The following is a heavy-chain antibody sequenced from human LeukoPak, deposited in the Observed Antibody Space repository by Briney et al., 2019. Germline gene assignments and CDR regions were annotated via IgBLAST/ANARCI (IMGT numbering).Heavy chain of an antibody. CDR1: GYTFTNYA. V-gene: IGHV1-18*01. CDR2: INTNNGNT. J-gene: IGHJ4*02. CDR3: AREREETYGSGSYTFDH. Sequence: GASVKVSCKASGYTFTNYAFSWVRQAPGHGLEWMGWINTNNGNTNYVKRLQGRVTMTTDTSTTTAYMELRSLISDDTAVYYCAREREETYGSGSYTFDHWGQGTLVTVSS. D-gene: IGHD3-10*01.